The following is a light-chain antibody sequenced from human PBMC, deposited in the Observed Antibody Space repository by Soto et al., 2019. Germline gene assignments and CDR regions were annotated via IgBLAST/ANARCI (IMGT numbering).Light chain of an antibody. J-gene: IGKJ1*01. CDR2: AAS. V-gene: IGKV3-15*01. CDR1: QSLSNK. Sequence: EIVMTQSPATLSMSPGETATLSCRPSQSLSNKLAWYQQKPGQAPRLLILAASTRAPGIPARFSGSGSGTDFTLTISSLQSEDFAIYYCQQFYEWPWTFGQGTRVEI. CDR3: QQFYEWPWT.